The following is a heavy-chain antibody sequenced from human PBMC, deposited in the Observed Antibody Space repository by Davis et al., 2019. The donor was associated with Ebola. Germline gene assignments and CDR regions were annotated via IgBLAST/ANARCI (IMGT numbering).Heavy chain of an antibody. V-gene: IGHV3-11*06. Sequence: GESLKISCAASGFTFSDYYMSWIRQAPGKGLEWVSYISSSSSYTNYADSVKGRFTISRDNAKNSLYLQMNSLRAEDTAVYYCARVGEYSGYDSGSIDYWGQGTLVTVSS. CDR1: GFTFSDYY. CDR3: ARVGEYSGYDSGSIDY. D-gene: IGHD5-12*01. J-gene: IGHJ4*02. CDR2: ISSSSSYT.